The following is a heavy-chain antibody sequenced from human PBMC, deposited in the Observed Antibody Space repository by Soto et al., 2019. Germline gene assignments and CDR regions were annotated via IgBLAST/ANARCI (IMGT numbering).Heavy chain of an antibody. CDR1: GGSISSYY. Sequence: SETLSLTCTFSGGSISSYYWSWIRQPPGKGLEWIGYIYYSGSTNYNPSLKSRVTISVDTSKNQFSLKLSSVTAADTAVYYCARWIAVGGFDPWGQGTLVTVSS. V-gene: IGHV4-59*01. D-gene: IGHD6-19*01. CDR2: IYYSGST. CDR3: ARWIAVGGFDP. J-gene: IGHJ5*02.